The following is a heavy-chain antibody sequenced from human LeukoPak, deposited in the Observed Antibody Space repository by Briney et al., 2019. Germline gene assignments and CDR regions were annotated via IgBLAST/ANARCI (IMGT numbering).Heavy chain of an antibody. Sequence: PGGSLRLSCAASGFTFDDYAMHWVRQAPGKGLEWVSGISWNSGSIGYADSVKGRFTISRDNAKNSLYLQMNSLRAEDTALYYCAKDIASPGDSSSWYLFDYWGQGTLVTVSS. CDR2: ISWNSGSI. D-gene: IGHD6-13*01. CDR1: GFTFDDYA. CDR3: AKDIASPGDSSSWYLFDY. V-gene: IGHV3-9*01. J-gene: IGHJ4*02.